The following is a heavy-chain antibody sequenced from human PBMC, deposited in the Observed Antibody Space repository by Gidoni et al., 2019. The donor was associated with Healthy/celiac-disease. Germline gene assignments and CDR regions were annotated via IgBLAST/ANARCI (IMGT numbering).Heavy chain of an antibody. CDR3: ARGDYYYGSSGPQAGGAFDI. Sequence: QVQLQESCPGLVKPSPTLSLTFTVSGGPISSVGYYWNWLRQHPGKGLELIGYIYYSGGTYYNPSIKSRVTISVDTSKNQFSLKLSSVTAAATAVYCCARGDYYYGSSGPQAGGAFDIWGQGTMVTVSS. D-gene: IGHD3-22*01. CDR1: GGPISSVGYY. CDR2: IYYSGGT. J-gene: IGHJ3*02. V-gene: IGHV4-31*03.